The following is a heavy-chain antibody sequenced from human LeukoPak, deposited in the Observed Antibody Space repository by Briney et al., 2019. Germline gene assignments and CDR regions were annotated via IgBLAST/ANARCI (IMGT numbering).Heavy chain of an antibody. CDR3: TRYNNDHFDY. CDR1: GFTFSSYA. V-gene: IGHV3-33*08. CDR2: IAYDGSRA. Sequence: PGGSLRLSCAASGFTFSSYAMSWVRQTPGKGLEGVAVIAYDGSRAFYADSVKGRFTISRDNSKNTMSVQMDDLRAEDTAVYYCTRYNNDHFDYWGQGTLVTVSS. D-gene: IGHD1-14*01. J-gene: IGHJ4*02.